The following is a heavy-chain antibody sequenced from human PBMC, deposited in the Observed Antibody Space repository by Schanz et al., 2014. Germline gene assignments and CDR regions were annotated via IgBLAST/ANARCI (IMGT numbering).Heavy chain of an antibody. J-gene: IGHJ4*02. CDR2: MNPNSGNT. Sequence: QVQLVQSGAEVKKPGASVRLSCEASGYTFTSYDINWVRQAPGQGLEWMGWMNPNSGNTGYAQKFQGRVTMTRHTSISTAYMELNSLRPEDTAVYYCARGGFGEVSYFDYWGQGTLVTVSS. D-gene: IGHD3-10*01. CDR3: ARGGFGEVSYFDY. CDR1: GYTFTSYD. V-gene: IGHV1-8*02.